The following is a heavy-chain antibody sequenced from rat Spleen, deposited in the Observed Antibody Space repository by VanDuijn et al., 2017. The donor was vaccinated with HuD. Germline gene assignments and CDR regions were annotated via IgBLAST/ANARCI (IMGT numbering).Heavy chain of an antibody. CDR2: INYSGST. CDR3: ARSRYNNYVMDA. D-gene: IGHD1-10*01. CDR1: GDSITSHY. J-gene: IGHJ4*01. Sequence: EVQLQESGPGLVKPSQSLSLSCSVTGDSITSHYWGWIRKFPGNKMEWMGYINYSGSTSYNPFIKSRISITRDTSKNQFFLQVNSVNSEDTATYYCARSRYNNYVMDAWGQGVSVTVSA. V-gene: IGHV3-1*01.